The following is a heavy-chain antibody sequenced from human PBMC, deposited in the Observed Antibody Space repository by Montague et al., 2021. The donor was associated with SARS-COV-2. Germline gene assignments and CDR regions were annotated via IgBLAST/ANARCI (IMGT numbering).Heavy chain of an antibody. CDR1: GVSISSYY. J-gene: IGHJ3*02. CDR3: AKQALTRYCTSTTCFGAAFDI. CDR2: IYYSGST. Sequence: SETLSLTCTVSGVSISSYYWTWIRQPPGKGLEWIGFIYYSGSTNYNPSLKSRVTISVDTSKYQFSLKLSSVTAADTAVYYCAKQALTRYCTSTTCFGAAFDIWGQGTMVTVSS. D-gene: IGHD2-2*01. V-gene: IGHV4-59*08.